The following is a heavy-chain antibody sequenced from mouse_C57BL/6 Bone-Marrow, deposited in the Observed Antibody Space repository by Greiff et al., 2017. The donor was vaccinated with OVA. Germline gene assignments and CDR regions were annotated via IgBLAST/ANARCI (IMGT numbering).Heavy chain of an antibody. V-gene: IGHV1-64*01. D-gene: IGHD3-2*02. Sequence: QVHVKQPGAELVKPGASVKLSCKASGYTFTSYWMHWVKQRPGQGLEWIGMIHPNSGSTNYNEKFKSKATLTVDKSSSTAYMQLSSLTSEDSAVYYCARLGATAQATAWFAYWGQGTLVTVSA. CDR3: ARLGATAQATAWFAY. J-gene: IGHJ3*01. CDR1: GYTFTSYW. CDR2: IHPNSGST.